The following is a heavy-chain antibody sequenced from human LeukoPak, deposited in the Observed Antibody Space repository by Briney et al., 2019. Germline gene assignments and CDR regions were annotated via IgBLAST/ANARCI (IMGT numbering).Heavy chain of an antibody. D-gene: IGHD2-2*01. Sequence: RSLRLSCAASGFTFSSYAMHWVRQAPGKGLEWVAVISYDGSNKYYADSVKGRFAISRDNSKNTLYLQMNSLRAEDTAVYYCALQGSTSPFDYWGQGTLVTVSS. CDR3: ALQGSTSPFDY. CDR2: ISYDGSNK. V-gene: IGHV3-30*09. J-gene: IGHJ4*02. CDR1: GFTFSSYA.